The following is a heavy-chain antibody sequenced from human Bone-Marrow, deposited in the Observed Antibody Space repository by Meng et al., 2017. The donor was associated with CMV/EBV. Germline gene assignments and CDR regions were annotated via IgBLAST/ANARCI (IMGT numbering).Heavy chain of an antibody. CDR2: MNPNSGNT. CDR3: ARGSSPGGAYYDFWSGYYTPSPVDY. Sequence: ASVKVSCKASGYTSTSYDIYWVRQATGQGLEWMGWMNPNSGNTGYAQKFQGRVTITRNTSISTAYMGLSSLRSEDTAVYYCARGSSPGGAYYDFWSGYYTPSPVDYWGQGTLVTVSS. J-gene: IGHJ4*02. CDR1: GYTSTSYD. D-gene: IGHD3-3*01. V-gene: IGHV1-8*03.